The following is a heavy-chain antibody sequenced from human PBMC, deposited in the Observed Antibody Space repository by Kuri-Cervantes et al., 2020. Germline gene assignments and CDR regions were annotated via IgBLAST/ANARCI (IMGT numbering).Heavy chain of an antibody. V-gene: IGHV1-3*01. CDR1: GYTFTSYA. J-gene: IGHJ3*02. CDR2: INAGNGNT. D-gene: IGHD6-19*01. Sequence: ASVKVSCKASGYTFTSYAMHWVRQAPGQRLEWMGWINAGNGNTKYSQKFQGRVTITADESTSTAYMELSSLRSEDTAVYYCATLSGWYRTVGDAFDIWGQGTMVTVSS. CDR3: ATLSGWYRTVGDAFDI.